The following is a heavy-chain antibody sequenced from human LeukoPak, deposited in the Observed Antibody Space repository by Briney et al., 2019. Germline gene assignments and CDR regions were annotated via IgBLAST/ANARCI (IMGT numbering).Heavy chain of an antibody. V-gene: IGHV3-7*01. CDR3: ARDSVRYYYYGMDV. CDR2: IKQDGSEE. Sequence: GGSLRLSCAASGFTFSSYWMSWVRQAPGKGLEWVANIKQDGSEEYYVDSVKGRFTISRDNAKNSLYLQMNSLRAEDTAVYYCARDSVRYYYYGMDVWGQGTTVTVSS. CDR1: GFTFSSYW. J-gene: IGHJ6*02.